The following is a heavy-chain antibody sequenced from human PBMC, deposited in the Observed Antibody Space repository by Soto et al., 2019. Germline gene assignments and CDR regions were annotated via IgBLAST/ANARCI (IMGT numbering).Heavy chain of an antibody. CDR1: EFIFRNYE. J-gene: IGHJ4*02. CDR2: ISAGGDHT. D-gene: IGHD3-10*01. Sequence: PGGSLRLSCAAPEFIFRNYEMNWVRQAPGKGLEWVSYISAGGDHTHYADSVKGRFTISRDNDKNSLYLQMNSLRAEDTAIYYCAKKVNSGPGSQYFDYWGQGTLVTVSS. CDR3: AKKVNSGPGSQYFDY. V-gene: IGHV3-48*03.